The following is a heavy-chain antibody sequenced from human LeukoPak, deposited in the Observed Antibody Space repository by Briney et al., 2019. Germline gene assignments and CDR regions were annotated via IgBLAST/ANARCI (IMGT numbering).Heavy chain of an antibody. CDR2: INHSGST. Sequence: PSETLSLTCAVYGGSFSGYYWSWIRQPPGKGLEWIGEINHSGSTNYNPSLKSRVTISVDTSKNQFSLKLSSVTAADTAVYYCARHRLAGTYYDAFDILGRGTMVTVSS. D-gene: IGHD1-26*01. J-gene: IGHJ3*02. V-gene: IGHV4-34*01. CDR3: ARHRLAGTYYDAFDI. CDR1: GGSFSGYY.